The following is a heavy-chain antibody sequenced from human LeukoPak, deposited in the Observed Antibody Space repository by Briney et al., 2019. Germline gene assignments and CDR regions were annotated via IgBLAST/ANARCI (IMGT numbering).Heavy chain of an antibody. CDR1: GYTFTSYG. D-gene: IGHD3-10*01. J-gene: IGHJ5*02. Sequence: ASVKVSCKASGYTFTSYGISWVRQAPGQGLEWMGWISAYNGNTNYAQKLQGRVTMTTDTSTSTAYMELRSLRSDDTAAYYCARDQEYYYGSGSYNPNWFDPWGQGTLVTVSS. CDR3: ARDQEYYYGSGSYNPNWFDP. V-gene: IGHV1-18*04. CDR2: ISAYNGNT.